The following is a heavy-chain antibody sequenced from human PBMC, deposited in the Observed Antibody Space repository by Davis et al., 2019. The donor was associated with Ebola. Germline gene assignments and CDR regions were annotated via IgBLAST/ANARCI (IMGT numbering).Heavy chain of an antibody. V-gene: IGHV4-34*01. J-gene: IGHJ6*02. Sequence: SETLSLTCAVYGGSFSGYYWSWIRQPPGKGLEWIGEINHSGSTNYNPSLKSRVTISVDTSKNQFSLKLSSVTAADTAVYYCASGNSSSRYYYGMDVWGQGTTVTVSS. CDR2: INHSGST. D-gene: IGHD6-13*01. CDR1: GGSFSGYY. CDR3: ASGNSSSRYYYGMDV.